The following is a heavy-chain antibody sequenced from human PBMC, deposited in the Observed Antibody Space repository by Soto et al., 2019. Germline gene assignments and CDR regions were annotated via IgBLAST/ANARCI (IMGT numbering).Heavy chain of an antibody. J-gene: IGHJ5*02. D-gene: IGHD2-2*01. CDR1: GGTFSSYA. CDR3: AIALWGPAGHINWFDH. Sequence: SVKVSCKDSGGTFSSYAISLVRQAPGQGLEWMGGIIPIFGTANYAQKFQGRVTITADESTSTAYMELTSVTAAVTSVYYCAIALWGPAGHINWFDHWGQGTLVTVSS. CDR2: IIPIFGTA. V-gene: IGHV1-69*13.